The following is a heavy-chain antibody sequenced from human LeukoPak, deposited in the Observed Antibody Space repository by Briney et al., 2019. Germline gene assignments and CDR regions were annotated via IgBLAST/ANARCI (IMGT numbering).Heavy chain of an antibody. CDR2: IYYSGNT. J-gene: IGHJ5*02. CDR3: ARRSLGNTGGPTGVFDP. V-gene: IGHV4-39*01. Sequence: PGGSLRLSCAASGFTFSSYSMNWVRQPPGKGLEWIGSIYYSGNTYYNPSLKSRGTISVDTSKNQFSLKLNSVTAADTAVYYCARRSLGNTGGPTGVFDPWGQGTLVTVSS. CDR1: GFTFSSYSMN. D-gene: IGHD2-8*02.